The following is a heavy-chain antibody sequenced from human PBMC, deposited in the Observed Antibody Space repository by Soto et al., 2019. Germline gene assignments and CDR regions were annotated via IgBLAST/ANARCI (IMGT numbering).Heavy chain of an antibody. Sequence: EVQLVESGGGLVQPGGSLRLSCAASGFTFSSYSMNWVRQAPGKGLEWVSYISSSSSTIYYADSVKGRFTISRDNAKNSLYLQMNSLRAEETDVYYCARHPERIAQIGWFDPWGQGTLVTVSS. CDR2: ISSSSSTI. CDR3: ARHPERIAQIGWFDP. V-gene: IGHV3-48*01. J-gene: IGHJ5*02. D-gene: IGHD6-13*01. CDR1: GFTFSSYS.